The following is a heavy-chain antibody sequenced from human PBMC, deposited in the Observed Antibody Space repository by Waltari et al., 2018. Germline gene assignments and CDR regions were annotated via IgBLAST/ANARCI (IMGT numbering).Heavy chain of an antibody. V-gene: IGHV1-2*02. CDR2: INPNSGGT. CDR3: ARDLGTIAATHHYYYYYMDV. Sequence: QVQLVQSGAEVKKPGASVKVSCKASGYTFTGYYMHWVRQAPGQGLEWMGWINPNSGGTNYAQKFQGSVTMTRDTSISTAYMELSRLRSDDTAVYYCARDLGTIAATHHYYYYYMDVWGKGTTVTVSS. D-gene: IGHD2-15*01. CDR1: GYTFTGYY. J-gene: IGHJ6*03.